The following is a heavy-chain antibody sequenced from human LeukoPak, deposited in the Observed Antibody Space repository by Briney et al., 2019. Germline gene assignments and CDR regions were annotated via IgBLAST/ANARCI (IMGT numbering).Heavy chain of an antibody. J-gene: IGHJ4*02. V-gene: IGHV3-23*01. Sequence: PGGSLRLSCAASGFTFSCYAMSWVRQAPGKGLEWVSAISGSGGSTYYADSVKGRFTISRDNSKNTLYLQMNSLRAEDTAVYYCAKQGFYDILTGYSHFDYWGQGTLVTVSS. CDR1: GFTFSCYA. CDR2: ISGSGGST. D-gene: IGHD3-9*01. CDR3: AKQGFYDILTGYSHFDY.